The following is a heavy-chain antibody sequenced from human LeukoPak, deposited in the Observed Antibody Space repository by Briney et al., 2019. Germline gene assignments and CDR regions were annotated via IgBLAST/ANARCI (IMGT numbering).Heavy chain of an antibody. V-gene: IGHV1-24*01. D-gene: IGHD2-2*01. CDR1: GYTLTELS. CDR2: FDPEDGET. J-gene: IGHJ4*02. Sequence: ASVTVSCKVSGYTLTELSMHWVRQAPGKGLEWMGGFDPEDGETIYAQKFQGRVTMTEDTSTDTAYMELSSLRSEDTAVYYCAVRTPIVVVPAAVDYWGQGTLVTVSS. CDR3: AVRTPIVVVPAAVDY.